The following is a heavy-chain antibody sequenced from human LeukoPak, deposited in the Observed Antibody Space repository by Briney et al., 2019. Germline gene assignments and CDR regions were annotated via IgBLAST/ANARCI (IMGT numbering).Heavy chain of an antibody. D-gene: IGHD2-21*02. CDR2: IYSGGST. CDR1: GFTVSSNY. V-gene: IGHV3-53*01. Sequence: GGSLRLSCAASGFTVSSNYMSWVRQAPGKGLEWVSVIYSGGSTYYADSVKGRFTISRDNSKNTPYLQMNSLRVEDTAVYYCTRVSTLAYCGGDCYSDYWGQGTLVTVSS. CDR3: TRVSTLAYCGGDCYSDY. J-gene: IGHJ4*02.